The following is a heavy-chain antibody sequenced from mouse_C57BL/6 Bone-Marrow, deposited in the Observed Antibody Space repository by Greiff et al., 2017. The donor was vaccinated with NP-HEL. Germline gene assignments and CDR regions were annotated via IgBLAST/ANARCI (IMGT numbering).Heavy chain of an antibody. CDR2: IWWDDDK. J-gene: IGHJ4*01. Sequence: QVTLKESGPGILQPSQTLSLTCSFSGFSLSTFGMGVGWIRQPSGKGLEWLAHIWWDDDKYYNPALKSRLTISKDTSKNQVLLKIANVDTADTATYYCARIGPYYYGSPYAMDYWGQGTSVTVSS. D-gene: IGHD1-1*01. CDR3: ARIGPYYYGSPYAMDY. V-gene: IGHV8-8*01. CDR1: GFSLSTFGMG.